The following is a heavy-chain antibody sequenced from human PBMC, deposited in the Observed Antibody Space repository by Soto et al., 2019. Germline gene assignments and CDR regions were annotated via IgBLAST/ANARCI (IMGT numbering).Heavy chain of an antibody. CDR2: ISYDGSNK. CDR1: GFTFSSYA. J-gene: IGHJ4*02. CDR3: ASVDYGDYGGVDY. D-gene: IGHD4-17*01. V-gene: IGHV3-30-3*01. Sequence: GGSLRLSCAASGFTFSSYAMHWVRQAPGKGLEWVAVISYDGSNKYYADSVKGRFTISRDNSKNTLYLQMNSLRAEDTAVYYCASVDYGDYGGVDYWGQGTLVTVSS.